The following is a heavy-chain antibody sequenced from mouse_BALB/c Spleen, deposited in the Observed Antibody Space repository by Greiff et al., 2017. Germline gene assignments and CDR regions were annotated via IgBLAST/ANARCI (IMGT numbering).Heavy chain of an antibody. Sequence: EVQLQQSGGDLVKPGGSLKLSCAASGFTFSSYGMSWVRQTPDKRLEWVATISSGGSYTYYPDSVKGRFTISRDNAKNTLYLQMSSLKSEDTAMYYWARHHLGLGTYAMDYWGQGTSVTVSS. CDR1: GFTFSSYG. J-gene: IGHJ4*01. V-gene: IGHV5-6*01. CDR3: ARHHLGLGTYAMDY. CDR2: ISSGGSYT. D-gene: IGHD3-1*01.